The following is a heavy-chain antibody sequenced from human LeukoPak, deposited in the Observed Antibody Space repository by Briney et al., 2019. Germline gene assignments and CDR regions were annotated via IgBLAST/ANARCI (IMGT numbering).Heavy chain of an antibody. CDR2: IYYSGST. V-gene: IGHV4-30-4*01. D-gene: IGHD6-13*01. CDR1: GGSISSGDYY. Sequence: SETLSLTCTVSGGSISSGDYYWSWIRQPPGTGLEWIGYIYYSGSTYYNPSLKSRVTISVDTSKNQFSLKLSSVTAADTAVYYCAREYSSSWYGTHYYYGMDVWGQGTTVTVSS. CDR3: AREYSSSWYGTHYYYGMDV. J-gene: IGHJ6*02.